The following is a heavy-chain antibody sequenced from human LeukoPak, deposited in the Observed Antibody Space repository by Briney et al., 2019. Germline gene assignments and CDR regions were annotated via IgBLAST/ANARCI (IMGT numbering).Heavy chain of an antibody. CDR3: AKVYLVRGVSRYYFDY. V-gene: IGHV3-23*01. CDR1: GFTFSSYA. Sequence: TGGSLRLSCAASGFTFSSYAMSWVRQAPGKGLEWVSAISGSGGSTYYADSVKGRFTISRDNSKNTLYLQMNSLRAEDTAVYYCAKVYLVRGVSRYYFDYWGQGTLVTVSS. CDR2: ISGSGGST. D-gene: IGHD3-10*01. J-gene: IGHJ4*02.